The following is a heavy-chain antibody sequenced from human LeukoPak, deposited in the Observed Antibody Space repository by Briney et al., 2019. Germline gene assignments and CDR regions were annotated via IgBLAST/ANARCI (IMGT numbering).Heavy chain of an antibody. J-gene: IGHJ4*02. V-gene: IGHV3-48*04. CDR1: GFTFSDYS. CDR2: ISTSSSTI. D-gene: IGHD6-25*01. CDR3: ARSRPGFYFDY. Sequence: PGGSLRLSCAASGFTFSDYSMNWVRQAPGKGLEWVSYISTSSSTIYYADSVKGRFTISRDNAKNSLYLQMNSLRAEDTAAYYCARSRPGFYFDYWGQGTLVTVSS.